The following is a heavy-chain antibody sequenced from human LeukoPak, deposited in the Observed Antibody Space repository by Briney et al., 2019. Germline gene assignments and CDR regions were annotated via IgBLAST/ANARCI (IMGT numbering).Heavy chain of an antibody. CDR3: ARREKPYDY. CDR2: INAYNGNT. V-gene: IGHV1-18*01. Sequence: ASVKVSCKTSGYTFTYYVISWVRQAPGQGLEWMGWINAYNGNTIDAQKFQGRVTMTTDTSTSTAYMELRSLRSDDTAVYYCARREKPYDYWGQGTLVSVSS. D-gene: IGHD1-26*01. CDR1: GYTFTYYV. J-gene: IGHJ4*02.